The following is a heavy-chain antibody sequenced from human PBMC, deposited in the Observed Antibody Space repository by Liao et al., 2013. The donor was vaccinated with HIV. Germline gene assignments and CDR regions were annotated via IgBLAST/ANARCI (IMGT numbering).Heavy chain of an antibody. CDR2: VYYSGST. CDR1: GGSIGSYY. D-gene: IGHD3-3*01. J-gene: IGHJ4*02. CDR3: ARGGYDFWSGYIDY. Sequence: QVQLQESGPGLMRPSETLSLTCTVAGGSIGSYYWSWIRQPPGRALEWIGDVYYSGSTNYNPSLKSRVTISVDTSTNQFSLKLSSVTAADTAVYYCARGGYDFWSGYIDYWGQGTLVTVSS. V-gene: IGHV4-59*01.